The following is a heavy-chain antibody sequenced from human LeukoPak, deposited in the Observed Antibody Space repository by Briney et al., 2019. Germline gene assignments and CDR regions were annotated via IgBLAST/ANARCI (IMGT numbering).Heavy chain of an antibody. Sequence: GGSLRLSCAASGFNFNTYTMSWVRQAPGKGLEWVSSITCCRPDITYGDSVTGRFTISRDNAKNSLYLQMNSLRAEDTAVYYCARGLLWFGELPSWFDPWGQGTLVTVSS. D-gene: IGHD3-10*01. CDR2: ITCCRPDI. J-gene: IGHJ5*02. CDR3: ARGLLWFGELPSWFDP. CDR1: GFNFNTYT. V-gene: IGHV3-21*04.